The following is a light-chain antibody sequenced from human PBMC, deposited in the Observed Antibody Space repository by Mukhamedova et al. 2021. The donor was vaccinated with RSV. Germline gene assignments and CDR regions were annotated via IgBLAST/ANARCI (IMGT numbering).Light chain of an antibody. J-gene: IGKJ3*01. CDR3: QQYNSYSFT. Sequence: STWVAWYQQKPGKAPKPLLYKASSLESGVPSRFSGSGSGTDFTLTISSLQPDDFATYYCQQYNSYSFTFGPGTKVDIK. CDR2: KAS. V-gene: IGKV1-5*03. CDR1: STW.